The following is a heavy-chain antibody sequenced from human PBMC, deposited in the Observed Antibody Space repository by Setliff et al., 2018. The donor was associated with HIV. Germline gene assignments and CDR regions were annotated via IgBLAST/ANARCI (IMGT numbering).Heavy chain of an antibody. D-gene: IGHD5-12*01. V-gene: IGHV4-59*02. Sequence: PSETLSLTCTVSGDSVRNYYWSWIRQPPERGLDYIGYINYNGNTNYNPSLKSRVTMSVDTSKSQISLKLRSVTAADTAVYYCARGHEWLRIWGQGMLVTVSS. CDR2: INYNGNT. CDR3: ARGHEWLRI. CDR1: GDSVRNYY. J-gene: IGHJ4*02.